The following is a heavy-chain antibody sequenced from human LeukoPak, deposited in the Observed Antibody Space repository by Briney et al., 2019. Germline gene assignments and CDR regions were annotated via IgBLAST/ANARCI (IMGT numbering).Heavy chain of an antibody. J-gene: IGHJ3*02. CDR1: GGTFSSYA. V-gene: IGHV1-69*06. D-gene: IGHD2-15*01. CDR2: IIPIFGTA. Sequence: SVKVSCKASGGTFSSYAISWVRQAPGQGLEWMGGIIPIFGTANYAQKFQGRVTITADKSTSTAYMELSSLRSEDTAVYYCAKRGVACSGGSCYPDAFDIWGQGTMVTVSS. CDR3: AKRGVACSGGSCYPDAFDI.